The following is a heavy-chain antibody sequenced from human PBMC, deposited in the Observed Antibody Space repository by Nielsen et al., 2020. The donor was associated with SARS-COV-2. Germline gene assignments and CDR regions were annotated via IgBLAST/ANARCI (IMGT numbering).Heavy chain of an antibody. J-gene: IGHJ5*02. Sequence: SETLSLTCTVSGGSISSSSYYWGWIRQPPGKGLEWIGSIYYSGSTYYNPSLKSRVTISVDTSKNQFSLKLSSVTAADTAVYYCARHAVAAAGNNWFDPWGQGTLVTVSS. CDR3: ARHAVAAAGNNWFDP. D-gene: IGHD6-13*01. V-gene: IGHV4-39*01. CDR1: GGSISSSSYY. CDR2: IYYSGST.